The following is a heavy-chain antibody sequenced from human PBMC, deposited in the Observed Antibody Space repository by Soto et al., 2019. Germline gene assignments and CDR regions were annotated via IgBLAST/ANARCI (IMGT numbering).Heavy chain of an antibody. V-gene: IGHV4-59*01. J-gene: IGHJ6*02. D-gene: IGHD3-16*01. Sequence: PSETLSLTCTVSGGFISNYYWSWVRQSPWKGLEWIGYIYYSGTTNYNPSLKSRVTILLDMSKNQFSLRLRHVTAAYDPVYYGWRLKSFGTTSAGQNYNYGMDVSGQGTKV. CDR2: IYYSGTT. CDR3: WRLKSFGTTSAGQNYNYGMDV. CDR1: GGFISNYY.